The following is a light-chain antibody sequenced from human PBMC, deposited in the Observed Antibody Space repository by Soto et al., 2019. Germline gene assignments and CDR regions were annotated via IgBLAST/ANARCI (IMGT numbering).Light chain of an antibody. J-gene: IGKJ4*01. CDR1: QSVSYN. Sequence: EIVMTQSPATLSVSPGETATLSCRASQSVSYNLAWYQQKPGQGPRLLSYGAFTRATGIPAMFSGSGSGTEFTLTISSLQSEDFAVYYCQQYKNWPPLTFGGGTKVEIK. CDR3: QQYKNWPPLT. CDR2: GAF. V-gene: IGKV3-15*01.